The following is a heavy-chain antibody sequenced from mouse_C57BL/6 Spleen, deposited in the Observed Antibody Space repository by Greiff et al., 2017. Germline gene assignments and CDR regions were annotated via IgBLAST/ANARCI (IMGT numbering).Heavy chain of an antibody. CDR3: ARSTLVPTGAMDY. Sequence: VQLKESGAELVKPGASVKLSCTASGFNIKDYYMHWVKQRTEQGLEWIGRIDPEDGETKYAPKFQGKATITADTSSNTAYLQLSSLTSEDTAVYYCARSTLVPTGAMDYWGQGTSVTVSS. D-gene: IGHD1-1*01. CDR2: IDPEDGET. J-gene: IGHJ4*01. V-gene: IGHV14-2*01. CDR1: GFNIKDYY.